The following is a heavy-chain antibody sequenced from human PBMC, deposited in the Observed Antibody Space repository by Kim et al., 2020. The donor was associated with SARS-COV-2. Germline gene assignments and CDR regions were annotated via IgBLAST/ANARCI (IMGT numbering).Heavy chain of an antibody. D-gene: IGHD3-9*01. CDR2: INHRGST. CDR1: GGSFSGYY. V-gene: IGHV4-34*01. CDR3: ARMSWGSEIRHYDILTGYYGGRGGYYGMDV. Sequence: SETLSLTCAVYGGSFSGYYWSWIRQPPGKGLEWIGEINHRGSTNYNPSLKSRVTISVDTSKNQFSLKLSSVTAADTAVYYCARMSWGSEIRHYDILTGYYGGRGGYYGMDVWGQGTTVTVSS. J-gene: IGHJ6*02.